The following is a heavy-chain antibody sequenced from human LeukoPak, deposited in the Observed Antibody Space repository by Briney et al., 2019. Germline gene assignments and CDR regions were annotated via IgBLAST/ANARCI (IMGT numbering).Heavy chain of an antibody. J-gene: IGHJ5*02. CDR2: IYWDDDK. D-gene: IGHD1-26*01. Sequence: SGPTLVNPTQTLTLTCTFSGFSLNTSGVGVGWIRQPPGKALEWLTLIYWDDDKRYSPSLKSRLTITKDTPKNQVVLTMTNMDPVDTATYYCAHRLSGTPRYNWFDPWGQGTLVTVSS. CDR3: AHRLSGTPRYNWFDP. CDR1: GFSLNTSGVG. V-gene: IGHV2-5*02.